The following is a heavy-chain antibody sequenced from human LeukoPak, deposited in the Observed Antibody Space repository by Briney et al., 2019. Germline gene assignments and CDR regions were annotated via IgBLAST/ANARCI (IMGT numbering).Heavy chain of an antibody. CDR3: ASQTYSSSCYY. J-gene: IGHJ4*02. V-gene: IGHV3-11*06. Sequence: KPGGSLRLSCAASGFSFSDYYMSWIRQAPGKGLEWVSYISSSSSYTNYADSVKGRFTISRDNAKNTLYLQMNSLRAEDTAVYYCASQTYSSSCYYWGQGTLVTVSS. D-gene: IGHD6-13*01. CDR1: GFSFSDYY. CDR2: ISSSSSYT.